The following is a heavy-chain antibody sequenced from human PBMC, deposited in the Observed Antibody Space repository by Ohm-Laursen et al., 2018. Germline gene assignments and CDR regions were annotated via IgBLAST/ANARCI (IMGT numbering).Heavy chain of an antibody. CDR2: IDWDDDK. Sequence: TQTLTLTCTFSGFSLSTSGMCVSWIRQPPGKALEWLARIDWDDDKFYSTSLKTRLTISKDTSKNQVVLTMTNMDPVDTATYYCARSRNDYGDYVAFDIWGQGTMVTVSS. J-gene: IGHJ3*02. V-gene: IGHV2-70*16. CDR3: ARSRNDYGDYVAFDI. D-gene: IGHD4-17*01. CDR1: GFSLSTSGMC.